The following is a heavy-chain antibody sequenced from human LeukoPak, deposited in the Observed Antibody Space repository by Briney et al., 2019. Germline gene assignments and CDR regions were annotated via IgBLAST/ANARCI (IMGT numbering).Heavy chain of an antibody. D-gene: IGHD4-23*01. CDR2: ISSSGSTM. J-gene: IGHJ4*02. V-gene: IGHV3-48*03. Sequence: PGGSLRLSCVASGFTFSSYEMNWVRQAPGKGLEWVSYISSSGSTMYYADSVKGRFTISRDNAKNSLYLQMNSLRAEDTAVYYCARDPTTVVTYDYWGQGTLVTVSS. CDR1: GFTFSSYE. CDR3: ARDPTTVVTYDY.